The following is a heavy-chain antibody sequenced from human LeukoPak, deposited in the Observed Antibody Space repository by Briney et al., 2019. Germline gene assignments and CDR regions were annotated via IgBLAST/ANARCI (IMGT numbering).Heavy chain of an antibody. D-gene: IGHD3-10*01. CDR2: IRYDGGNK. CDR3: AKDRGITMVRGVTFYFDY. V-gene: IGHV3-30*02. Sequence: GGSLRLSCAASGFTFSSYWMSWVRQAPGKGLEWVAFIRYDGGNKYYADSVKGRFTISRDNSKNTLYLQMNSLRAEDTAVYYCAKDRGITMVRGVTFYFDYWGQGTLVTVSS. J-gene: IGHJ4*02. CDR1: GFTFSSYW.